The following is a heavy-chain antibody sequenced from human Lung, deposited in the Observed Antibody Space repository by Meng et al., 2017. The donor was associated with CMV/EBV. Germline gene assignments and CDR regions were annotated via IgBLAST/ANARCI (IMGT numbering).Heavy chain of an antibody. D-gene: IGHD1-26*01. J-gene: IGHJ4*02. V-gene: IGHV3-74*03. CDR3: ARGVAESLGWEMGY. Sequence: EVQLVESGGGLVQPGGSLILSXAVSGFTLRRYWMHWVRQAPGKGLEWVSRIDSDGRDITYADSVRGRFTISRDDAKNTPYLQMNSLRVEDTAVYYCARGVAESLGWEMGYWGQGTLVTVSS. CDR1: GFTLRRYW. CDR2: IDSDGRDI.